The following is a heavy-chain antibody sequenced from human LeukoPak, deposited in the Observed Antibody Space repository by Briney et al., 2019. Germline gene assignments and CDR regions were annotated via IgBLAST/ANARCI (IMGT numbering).Heavy chain of an antibody. V-gene: IGHV3-30-3*01. J-gene: IGHJ3*02. CDR2: ISYDGSNK. D-gene: IGHD3-3*01. CDR1: GFTFSSYA. Sequence: GGSLRLSCAASGFTFSSYAMHWVRQAPGKGLEWVAVISYDGSNKYYADSVKGRSTISRDNSKNTLYLQMNSLRAEDTAVYYCARVGLDYDFWSGYYREDAFDIWGQGTMVTVSS. CDR3: ARVGLDYDFWSGYYREDAFDI.